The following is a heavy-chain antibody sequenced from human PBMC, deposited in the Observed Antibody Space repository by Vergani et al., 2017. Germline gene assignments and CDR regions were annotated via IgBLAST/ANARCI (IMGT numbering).Heavy chain of an antibody. J-gene: IGHJ6*02. CDR1: GFTFSSYW. D-gene: IGHD6-13*01. CDR2: IKQDGSEK. V-gene: IGHV3-7*04. Sequence: EVQLVESGGGLVQPGGSLRLSCAASGFTFSSYWMSWVRQAPGKGLEWVANIKQDGSEKYYVDSVKGRFTISRDNAKNSLYLQMNRLGAEDTAVYYCARWGWAAAGTHLLYGVYYYGMDVWGQGTTVTVSS. CDR3: ARWGWAAAGTHLLYGVYYYGMDV.